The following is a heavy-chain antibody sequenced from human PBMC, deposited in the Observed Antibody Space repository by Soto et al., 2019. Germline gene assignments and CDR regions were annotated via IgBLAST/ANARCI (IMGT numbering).Heavy chain of an antibody. CDR1: GYTFTSYG. Sequence: QAQLVQSGAEVKKPGASVKVSCKASGYTFTSYGISWVRQAPGQGLEWMGWISAYNGNTNYAQKLQGRVTMTTDTSTSTAYMELRSLRSDDTAVYYCARWSNDYSNYGGRFDPWGQGTLVTVSS. CDR3: ARWSNDYSNYGGRFDP. V-gene: IGHV1-18*01. J-gene: IGHJ5*02. CDR2: ISAYNGNT. D-gene: IGHD4-4*01.